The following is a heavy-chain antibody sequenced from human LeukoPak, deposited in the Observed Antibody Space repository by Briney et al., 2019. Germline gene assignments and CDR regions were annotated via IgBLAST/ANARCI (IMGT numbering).Heavy chain of an antibody. CDR1: GFTFDDYA. CDR2: ISWNSGSI. CDR3: AKDNSAVAGMFDY. D-gene: IGHD6-19*01. Sequence: GGSLRLSCAASGFTFDDYAMHWVRQAPGKGLEWVSGISWNSGSIGYADSVKGRFTISRDNAKNSLYLQMNSLRAEDTALYYCAKDNSAVAGMFDYWCQGTLVTVSS. V-gene: IGHV3-9*01. J-gene: IGHJ4*02.